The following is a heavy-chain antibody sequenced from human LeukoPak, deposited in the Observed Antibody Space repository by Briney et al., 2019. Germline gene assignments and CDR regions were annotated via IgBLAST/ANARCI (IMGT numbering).Heavy chain of an antibody. Sequence: GGSLRLSCAASGFTFDDYAMHWVRQAPGKGLEWVSGISGSGGSTYYADSVKGWFTISRDNSKNTLYLQMNSLRAEDTAVYYCAKLSSGSPWGQGTLVTVSS. CDR3: AKLSSGSP. CDR2: ISGSGGST. D-gene: IGHD3-22*01. CDR1: GFTFDDYA. J-gene: IGHJ5*02. V-gene: IGHV3-23*01.